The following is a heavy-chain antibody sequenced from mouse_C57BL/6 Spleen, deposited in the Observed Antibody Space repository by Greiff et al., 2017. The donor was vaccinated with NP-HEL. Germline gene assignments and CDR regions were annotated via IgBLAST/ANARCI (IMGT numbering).Heavy chain of an antibody. CDR2: IWWDDDK. CDR1: GFSLSTFGMG. CDR3: ARIDVYGSSLSYWYFDV. J-gene: IGHJ1*03. Sequence: QVTLKESGPGILQPSQTLSLTCSFSGFSLSTFGMGVGWIRQPSGKGLEWLAHIWWDDDKYYNPALKSRLTISKDTSKNRVFLKIANVDTADTATYYCARIDVYGSSLSYWYFDVWGTGTTVTVSS. D-gene: IGHD1-1*01. V-gene: IGHV8-8*01.